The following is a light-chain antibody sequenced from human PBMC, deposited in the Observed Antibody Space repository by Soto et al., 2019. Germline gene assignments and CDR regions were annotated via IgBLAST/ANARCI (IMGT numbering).Light chain of an antibody. CDR3: QQASGFPRT. CDR2: AAS. J-gene: IGKJ1*01. V-gene: IGKV1-12*01. CDR1: QDISIW. Sequence: IKMTQSPSSVSASVGDRVTVTCRASQDISIWLAWYRQRPGKVPELLIYAASSLQSGVPSRFSGSGSGTDFTLTINGLQPEDFATYYCQQASGFPRTFGQGTKVDI.